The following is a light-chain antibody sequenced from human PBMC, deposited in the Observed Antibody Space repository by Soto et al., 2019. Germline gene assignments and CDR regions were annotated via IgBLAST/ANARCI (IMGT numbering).Light chain of an antibody. Sequence: DIQMTQSPSSLSASVGDRVTITCRASQSISTYLNWYQQKPGRAPNLLIYAASSLQSGVPSRFSGSGSGTDFTLTVSSLHPEDFAIYSCQQSYSSPFTFGPGTKVDIK. V-gene: IGKV1-39*01. CDR2: AAS. CDR3: QQSYSSPFT. J-gene: IGKJ3*01. CDR1: QSISTY.